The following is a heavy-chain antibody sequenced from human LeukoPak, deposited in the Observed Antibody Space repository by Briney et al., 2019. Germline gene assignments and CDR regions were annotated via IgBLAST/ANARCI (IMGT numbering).Heavy chain of an antibody. Sequence: VASVNVSCKASGYTFTSYGISRVRQAPGQGLEWMGWISAYNGNTNYAQKLQGRVTMTTDTSTSTAYMELRSLRSDDTAVYYCARDVSGSPMGDYFDYWGQGTLVTVSS. CDR2: ISAYNGNT. J-gene: IGHJ4*02. CDR1: GYTFTSYG. CDR3: ARDVSGSPMGDYFDY. D-gene: IGHD3-10*01. V-gene: IGHV1-18*01.